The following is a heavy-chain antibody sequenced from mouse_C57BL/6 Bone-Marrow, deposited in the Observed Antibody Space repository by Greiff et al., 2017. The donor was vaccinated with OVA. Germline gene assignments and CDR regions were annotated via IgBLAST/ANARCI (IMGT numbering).Heavy chain of an antibody. J-gene: IGHJ3*01. CDR3: ARSGHYGSSPFAY. V-gene: IGHV1-59*01. D-gene: IGHD1-1*01. Sequence: LQQPGAELVRPGTSVKLSCKASGYTFTSYWMHWVKQRPGQGLEWIGVIDPSDSYTNYKQKFKGKGTLTVDTSSSTAYMQLSILTSEDSAVYYCARSGHYGSSPFAYWGQGTLVTVSA. CDR2: IDPSDSYT. CDR1: GYTFTSYW.